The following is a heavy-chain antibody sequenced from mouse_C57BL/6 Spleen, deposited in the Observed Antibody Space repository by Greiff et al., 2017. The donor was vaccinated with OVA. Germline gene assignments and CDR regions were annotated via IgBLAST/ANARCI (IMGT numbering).Heavy chain of an antibody. J-gene: IGHJ1*03. V-gene: IGHV5-17*01. CDR2: ISRGSSTI. CDR3: ARDWDGYFDV. Sequence: EVQVVESGGGLVKPGGSLKLSCAASGFTFSDYGMHWVRQAPEKGLEWVAYISRGSSTIYYADTVKGRFTISRDNAKNTLFLQMTSLWSEDTAMYYCARDWDGYFDVWGTGTTVTVSS. D-gene: IGHD4-1*01. CDR1: GFTFSDYG.